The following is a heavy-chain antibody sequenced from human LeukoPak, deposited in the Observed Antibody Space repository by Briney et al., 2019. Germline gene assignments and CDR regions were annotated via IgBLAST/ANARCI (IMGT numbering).Heavy chain of an antibody. Sequence: GESLRLSCAGSGFSFSYQGMSWVRQAPGKGLEWISASGSGDSTYYADSVKGRFTISRDNSKNTPYLQMNSLRAEDTAVYYCAKASAMIVVVSKHFDYWGQGTLVTVSS. CDR3: AKASAMIVVVSKHFDY. J-gene: IGHJ4*02. V-gene: IGHV3-23*01. CDR1: GFSFSYQG. CDR2: SGSGDST. D-gene: IGHD3-22*01.